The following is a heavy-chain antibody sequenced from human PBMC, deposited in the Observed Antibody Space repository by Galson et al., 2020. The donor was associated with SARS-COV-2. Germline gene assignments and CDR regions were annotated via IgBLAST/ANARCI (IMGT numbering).Heavy chain of an antibody. CDR3: ARTRITMIVGEDLYVDL. J-gene: IGHJ2*01. CDR2: IDWDDDK. Sequence: SDHTLVNPTQTLTLTCTFSGFSLSTNGMCVSWIRQPPGTALEWLALIDWDDDKYYSTSLKTRLTISKDTSKNQVVLTMTNMDPVDTATYYCARTRITMIVGEDLYVDLWGRGTLVTVSS. CDR1: GFSLSTNGMC. D-gene: IGHD3-22*01. V-gene: IGHV2-70*01.